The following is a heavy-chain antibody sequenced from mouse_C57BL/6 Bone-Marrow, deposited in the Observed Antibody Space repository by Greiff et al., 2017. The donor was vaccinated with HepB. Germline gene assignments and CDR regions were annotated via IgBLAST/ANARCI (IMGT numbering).Heavy chain of an antibody. J-gene: IGHJ2*01. CDR3: AKMTGPLFGY. V-gene: IGHV1-64*01. CDR2: IHPNSGST. D-gene: IGHD4-1*01. Sequence: QVQLKQPGAELVKPGASVKLSCKASGYTFTSYWMHWVKQRPGQGLEWIGMIHPNSGSTNYNEKFKSKATLTVDKSSSTAYMQLSSLTSEDSAVYYSAKMTGPLFGYWGQGTTLTVSS. CDR1: GYTFTSYW.